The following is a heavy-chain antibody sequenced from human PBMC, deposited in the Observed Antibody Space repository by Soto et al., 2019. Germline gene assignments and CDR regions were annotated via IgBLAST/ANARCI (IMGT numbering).Heavy chain of an antibody. V-gene: IGHV3-74*03. D-gene: IGHD2-2*01. CDR3: AREAGYCSRTSCYRRALDT. CDR2: INTDGGSS. J-gene: IGHJ3*02. CDR1: GFTFSGHW. Sequence: EVQLVESGGDLVQPGGSLRLSCAASGFTFSGHWMHWVRQVPGKGLEWVARINTDGGSSAYADSVKGRFTISRDNSKNTLYLQMIGLRADDTAVYYCAREAGYCSRTSCYRRALDTCGQGTTGTVSS.